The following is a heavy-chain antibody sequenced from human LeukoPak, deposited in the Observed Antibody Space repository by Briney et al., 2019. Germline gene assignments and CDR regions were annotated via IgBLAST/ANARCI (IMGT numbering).Heavy chain of an antibody. CDR2: IYISGST. V-gene: IGHV4-4*07. CDR3: ARGTSLSHGGLVY. D-gene: IGHD2-2*01. Sequence: SETLSLTCTVSGDSIISKNYYWTWLRQPAGKGLEWIGRIYISGSTNYNPSLQSRITVSVDTSKNQFSLKLRSVTPADTAVYYCARGTSLSHGGLVYWGQGTLVTVSS. J-gene: IGHJ4*02. CDR1: GDSIISKNYY.